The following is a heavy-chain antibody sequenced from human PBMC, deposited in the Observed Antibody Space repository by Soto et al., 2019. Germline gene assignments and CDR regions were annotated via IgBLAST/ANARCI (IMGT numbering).Heavy chain of an antibody. CDR1: GGTFSSYA. V-gene: IGHV1-69*01. D-gene: IGHD1-26*01. Sequence: QVQLVQSGAEVKKPGSSVKVSCKASGGTFSSYAISWVRQAPGQGLEWMGGIIPILGTANYAQKFQGRVTITADESTSTAYMELSSLGYEDTAVYYCARIGKYSGSYLPFDYWGQGTLVTVSS. J-gene: IGHJ4*02. CDR2: IIPILGTA. CDR3: ARIGKYSGSYLPFDY.